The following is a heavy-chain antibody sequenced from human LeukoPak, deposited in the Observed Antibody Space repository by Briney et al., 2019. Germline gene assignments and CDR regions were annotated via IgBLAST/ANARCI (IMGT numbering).Heavy chain of an antibody. CDR2: ISSSSSYI. D-gene: IGHD4-23*01. Sequence: GGSLRLSCAASGFTFSSYSMNWVRQAPGKGLEWVSSISSSSSYIYYADSVKGRFTISRDNAKNSLYLQMNSLRAEDTAVYYCARVPAATVVTPYYFDYWGQGTLVTVSS. J-gene: IGHJ4*02. CDR3: ARVPAATVVTPYYFDY. CDR1: GFTFSSYS. V-gene: IGHV3-21*01.